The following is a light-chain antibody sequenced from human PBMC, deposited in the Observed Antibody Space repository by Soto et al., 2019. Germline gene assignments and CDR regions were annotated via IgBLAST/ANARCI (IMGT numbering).Light chain of an antibody. CDR2: GAS. Sequence: DIVVTQSPGTLSLSPGERATLSCRASLSVSSSSLAWYHQKPGQAPRLRLYGASGCATGIPDRCSGSRSGTDCTLTLGRLEPEDVAVYYCQEYGSSIYTFGPGTRVAIK. V-gene: IGKV3-20*01. J-gene: IGKJ3*01. CDR3: QEYGSSIYT. CDR1: LSVSSSS.